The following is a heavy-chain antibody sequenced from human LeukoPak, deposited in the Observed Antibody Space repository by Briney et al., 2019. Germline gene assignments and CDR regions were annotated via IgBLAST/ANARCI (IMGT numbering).Heavy chain of an antibody. D-gene: IGHD3-10*01. J-gene: IGHJ4*02. CDR2: INPSGGST. Sequence: ASVKVSCKASGYTFTSYYMHWVRQAPGQGLEWMGIINPSGGSTSYAQKFQGRVTMTRDTSTSTVYMELSSLRSEDTAVYYCARILLNYYGSGRTTSGFGYWGQGTLVTVSS. V-gene: IGHV1-46*01. CDR1: GYTFTSYY. CDR3: ARILLNYYGSGRTTSGFGY.